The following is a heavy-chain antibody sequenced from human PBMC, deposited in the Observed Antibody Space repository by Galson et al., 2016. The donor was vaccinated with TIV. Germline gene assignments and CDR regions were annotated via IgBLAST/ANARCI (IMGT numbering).Heavy chain of an antibody. Sequence: QSGAEVKKPGESLKISCKVSGYSFPNNWIGWVRQMPGKGMEFMGIMYAGDSETRYSPTFQGQVVMSTDEPISTAYLQLSSLKAADTAIYYCARAPGYSGYSYGYFDSWGQGTLVTVSS. J-gene: IGHJ4*02. CDR1: GYSFPNNW. V-gene: IGHV5-51*04. D-gene: IGHD5-12*01. CDR3: ARAPGYSGYSYGYFDS. CDR2: MYAGDSET.